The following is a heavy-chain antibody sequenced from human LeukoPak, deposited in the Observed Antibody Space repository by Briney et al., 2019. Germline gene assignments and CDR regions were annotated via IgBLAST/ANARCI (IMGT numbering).Heavy chain of an antibody. Sequence: PSGGSLRLSCAASGFTFSSYAMSWVRQAPGKGLEWVSAISGSGGSTYYADSVKGRFTISRDNSKNTLYLQMNSLRAEDTAVYYCTTYGSGRKFDYWGQGILVTVSS. V-gene: IGHV3-23*01. CDR3: TTYGSGRKFDY. J-gene: IGHJ4*02. CDR1: GFTFSSYA. D-gene: IGHD3-10*01. CDR2: ISGSGGST.